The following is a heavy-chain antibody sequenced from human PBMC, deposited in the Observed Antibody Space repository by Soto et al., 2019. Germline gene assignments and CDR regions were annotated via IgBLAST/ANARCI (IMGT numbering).Heavy chain of an antibody. J-gene: IGHJ6*02. CDR2: IHYRGST. V-gene: IGHV4-39*01. D-gene: IGHD3-3*01. CDR1: GGSISSSNFY. CDR3: VNDFWSHMDV. Sequence: QLQLQESGPGLVKPSETLSLTCTVSGGSISSSNFYWGWIRQPPGQGLEWIGSIHYRGSTYYNPSLKSRVTTSVDTSKNQFSLKLSSVTAADTAVYYCVNDFWSHMDVWGQGTTVTVSS.